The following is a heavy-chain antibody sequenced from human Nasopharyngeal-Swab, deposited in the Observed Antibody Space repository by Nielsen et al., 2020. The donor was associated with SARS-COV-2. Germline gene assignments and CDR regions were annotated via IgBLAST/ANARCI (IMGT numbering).Heavy chain of an antibody. Sequence: SETLSLTCTVSGGSISSYYWNWIRQPPGKGLEWIGYIYYSGSTNYNPSLKSRVTISVDTSKNQFSLKLSSVTAADTAVYYCARMTVVVVAATPAFDIWGQGTMVTVSS. J-gene: IGHJ3*02. V-gene: IGHV4-59*01. CDR1: GGSISSYY. CDR2: IYYSGST. CDR3: ARMTVVVVAATPAFDI. D-gene: IGHD2-15*01.